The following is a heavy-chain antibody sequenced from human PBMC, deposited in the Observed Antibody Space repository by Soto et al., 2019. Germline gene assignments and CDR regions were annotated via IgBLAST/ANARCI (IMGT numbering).Heavy chain of an antibody. CDR1: GDSISTSY. J-gene: IGHJ4*02. Sequence: QVQLQESGPGLVKPSETLSLSCTVSGDSISTSYWSLSRLPAGKGLQWIGRIYSSESTIYNPSLKSRSSLSLDASNHPFSLDLTSVTAADTAIYYCARARRMTRVVLLDYWGPGIVVTVSS. D-gene: IGHD2-21*02. CDR2: IYSSEST. V-gene: IGHV4-4*07. CDR3: ARARRMTRVVLLDY.